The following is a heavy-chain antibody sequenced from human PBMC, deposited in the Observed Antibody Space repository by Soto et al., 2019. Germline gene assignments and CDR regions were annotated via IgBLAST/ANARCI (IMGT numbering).Heavy chain of an antibody. V-gene: IGHV4-34*01. Sequence: PSGTLSLTCAVYGGSANGYYWNWIRQPPGKGLEWIGEINHTGGTHYNPSLKSRVTMSVDTSKNQFSLRLSSVTAADTAIYYCATRISFFGLPITPFDPRAQRTHLTLSS. D-gene: IGHD3-3*01. CDR2: INHTGGT. CDR1: GGSANGYY. CDR3: ATRISFFGLPITPFDP. J-gene: IGHJ5*02.